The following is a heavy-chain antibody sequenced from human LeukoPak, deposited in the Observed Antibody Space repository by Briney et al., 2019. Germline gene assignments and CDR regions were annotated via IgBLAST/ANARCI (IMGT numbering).Heavy chain of an antibody. Sequence: SLRLSCTASGFTFGDYAMSWFRQAPGKGLEWVASIRQDGGEKSYVDSVKGRFTISRDNTKGSLYLQINSLRAEDTAVYYCARDGTAAGLYFDLWGQGTLVTVSS. CDR3: ARDGTAAGLYFDL. CDR1: GFTFGDYA. D-gene: IGHD6-13*01. J-gene: IGHJ4*01. V-gene: IGHV3-7*01. CDR2: IRQDGGEK.